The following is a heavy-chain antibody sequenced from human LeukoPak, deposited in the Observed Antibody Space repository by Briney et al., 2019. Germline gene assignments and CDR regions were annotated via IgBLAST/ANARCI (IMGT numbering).Heavy chain of an antibody. J-gene: IGHJ4*02. V-gene: IGHV3-23*01. D-gene: IGHD3-10*01. CDR2: ISRSGDST. CDR1: GFTFSSYG. Sequence: GGSLRLSCAASGFTFSSYGMSWVRQAPGKGLEWVSAISRSGDSTYYADSVKGRFTISRDNSKNTLYLQMNSLGAEDTAVYYCAKDDAWLRFGEWSQGTLVTVSS. CDR3: AKDDAWLRFGE.